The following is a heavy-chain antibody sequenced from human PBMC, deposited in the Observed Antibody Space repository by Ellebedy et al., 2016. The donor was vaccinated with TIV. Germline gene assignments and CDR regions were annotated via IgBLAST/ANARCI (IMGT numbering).Heavy chain of an antibody. Sequence: SETLSLTXTVSGGSISSCYWSWVRQPLGKGLEWMGYIYYSGSTNYNPSLKSRVTISVDTSKNQFSLKLSSVTAADTAVYYCARVLGGIVVNWFDPWGQGTLVTVSS. CDR3: ARVLGGIVVNWFDP. J-gene: IGHJ5*02. CDR2: IYYSGST. V-gene: IGHV4-59*01. D-gene: IGHD2-15*01. CDR1: GGSISSCY.